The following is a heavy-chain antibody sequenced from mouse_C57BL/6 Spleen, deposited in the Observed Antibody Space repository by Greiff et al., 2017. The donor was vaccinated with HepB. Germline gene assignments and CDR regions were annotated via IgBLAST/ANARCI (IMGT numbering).Heavy chain of an antibody. Sequence: VQLQQPGAELVRPGSSVKLSCKASGYTFTSYWMDWVKQRPGQGLEWIGNIYPSDSETHYNQKFKDKATLTVDKSSSTAYMQLSSLTSEDSAVYYCARNGGPYFDVWGTGTTVTVSS. J-gene: IGHJ1*03. V-gene: IGHV1-61*01. D-gene: IGHD1-1*01. CDR3: ARNGGPYFDV. CDR1: GYTFTSYW. CDR2: IYPSDSET.